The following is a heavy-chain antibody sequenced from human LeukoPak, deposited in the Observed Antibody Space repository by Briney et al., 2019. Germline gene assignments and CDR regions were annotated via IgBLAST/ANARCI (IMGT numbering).Heavy chain of an antibody. CDR2: IYYSGST. J-gene: IGHJ3*02. V-gene: IGHV4-59*01. CDR3: ARVVDYDFWSGLNRVGAFDI. CDR1: GFTFDDYA. Sequence: LRLSCAASGFTFDDYAMHWVRQPPGKGLEWIGYIYYSGSTNYNPSLKSRVTISVDTSKNQFSLKLSSVTAADTAVYYCARVVDYDFWSGLNRVGAFDIWGQGTMVTVSS. D-gene: IGHD3-3*01.